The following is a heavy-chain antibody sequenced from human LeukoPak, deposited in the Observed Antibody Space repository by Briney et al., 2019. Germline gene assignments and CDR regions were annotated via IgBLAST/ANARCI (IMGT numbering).Heavy chain of an antibody. D-gene: IGHD5-12*01. J-gene: IGHJ4*02. Sequence: GESLKISCKSSGYSFTSYWIGWVRQMPGKGLEWMGNIYPGDSDTRYTPPFRGQVTISADKSISTAYLQWSSLKASDTAIYYCARIMADIYYFDDWGQGTLVTVSS. CDR2: IYPGDSDT. V-gene: IGHV5-51*01. CDR1: GYSFTSYW. CDR3: ARIMADIYYFDD.